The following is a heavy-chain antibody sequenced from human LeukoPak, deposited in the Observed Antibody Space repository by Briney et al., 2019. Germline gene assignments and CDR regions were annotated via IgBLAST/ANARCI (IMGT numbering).Heavy chain of an antibody. CDR1: GFTFSNAW. Sequence: GGSLRLSCAASGFTFSNAWMSWVRQAPGKGLEWVSRIKSKTDGGTTDYAAPVKGRFTISRDDSKNTLYLQMNSLKTEDTAVYYCTTGFFMSWGQGTLVTVSS. CDR2: IKSKTDGGTT. J-gene: IGHJ4*02. V-gene: IGHV3-15*01. D-gene: IGHD3-16*01. CDR3: TTGFFMS.